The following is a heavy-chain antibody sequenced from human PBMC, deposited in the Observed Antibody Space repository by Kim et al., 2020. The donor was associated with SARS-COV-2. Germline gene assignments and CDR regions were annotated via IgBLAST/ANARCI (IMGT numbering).Heavy chain of an antibody. Sequence: SVKVSCKASGGTFSSYAISWGRQAPGQGLEWMGRIIPILGIANYAQKFQGRVTITADKFTSTAYMELSSLRSEDTAVYYCARVKDGIPDYWGQGTLVTV. V-gene: IGHV1-69*04. CDR3: ARVKDGIPDY. CDR2: IIPILGIA. CDR1: GGTFSSYA. D-gene: IGHD1-26*01. J-gene: IGHJ4*02.